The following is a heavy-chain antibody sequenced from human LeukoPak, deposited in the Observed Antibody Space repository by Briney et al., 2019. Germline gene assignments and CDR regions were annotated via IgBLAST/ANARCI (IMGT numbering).Heavy chain of an antibody. Sequence: GRSLRLSCAASGFTFSSYAMHWVRQAPGKGLEWVAVISYDGSNKYYADSVKGRFTISRDNSKNTLYPQMNSLRAEDTAVYYCAREIYSYALNWGQGTLVTVSS. CDR2: ISYDGSNK. CDR3: AREIYSYALN. D-gene: IGHD5-18*01. J-gene: IGHJ4*02. CDR1: GFTFSSYA. V-gene: IGHV3-30*04.